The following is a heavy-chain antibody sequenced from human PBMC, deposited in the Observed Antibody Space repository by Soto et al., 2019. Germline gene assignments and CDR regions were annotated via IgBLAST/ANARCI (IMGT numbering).Heavy chain of an antibody. Sequence: LRLSCAASGFTFSSYSMNWVRQAPGKGLEWVSSISSSSSYIYYADSVKGRFTISRDNAKNSLYLQMNSLRAEDTAVYYCARSLLTAGTRATWDYYYYYGMDVWGQGTTVTVSS. D-gene: IGHD1-20*01. CDR3: ARSLLTAGTRATWDYYYYYGMDV. V-gene: IGHV3-21*01. J-gene: IGHJ6*02. CDR2: ISSSSSYI. CDR1: GFTFSSYS.